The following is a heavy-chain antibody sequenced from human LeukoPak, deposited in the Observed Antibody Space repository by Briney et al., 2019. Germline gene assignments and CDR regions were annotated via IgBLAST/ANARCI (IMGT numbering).Heavy chain of an antibody. Sequence: ASVKVSCKASGGTFSSYAISWVRQAPGQGLEWMGGIIPIFGTANYAQKFQGRVTITADESTSAAYMELSSLRSEDTAVYYCAREELGYFDYWGQGTLVTVSS. CDR2: IIPIFGTA. CDR3: AREELGYFDY. V-gene: IGHV1-69*01. D-gene: IGHD7-27*01. CDR1: GGTFSSYA. J-gene: IGHJ4*02.